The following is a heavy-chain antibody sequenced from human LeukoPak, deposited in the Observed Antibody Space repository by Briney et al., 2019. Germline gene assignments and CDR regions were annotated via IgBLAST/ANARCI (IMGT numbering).Heavy chain of an antibody. Sequence: SETLSLTCAVYGGSFSGYYWSWIRQPPGKGLEWIGEINHSGSTNYNPSLKSRVTISVDTSKNQFSLKLSSVTAADTAVYYCARALWFGESPFDYWGQGTLVTVSS. V-gene: IGHV4-34*01. CDR2: INHSGST. CDR1: GGSFSGYY. CDR3: ARALWFGESPFDY. J-gene: IGHJ4*02. D-gene: IGHD3-10*01.